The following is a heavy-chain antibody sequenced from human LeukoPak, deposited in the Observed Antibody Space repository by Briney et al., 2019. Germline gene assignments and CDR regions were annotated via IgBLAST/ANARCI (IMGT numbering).Heavy chain of an antibody. Sequence: GSLRLSCAASGFTFSSYAMSWVRQPAGKGLEWIGRIYTSGSTNYNPSLKSRVTISVDTSKNQFSLKLSSVTAADTAVYYCARAIPRIAVAGTSRYFQHWGQGTLVTVSS. CDR1: GFTFSSYA. D-gene: IGHD6-19*01. J-gene: IGHJ1*01. CDR2: IYTSGST. CDR3: ARAIPRIAVAGTSRYFQH. V-gene: IGHV4-4*07.